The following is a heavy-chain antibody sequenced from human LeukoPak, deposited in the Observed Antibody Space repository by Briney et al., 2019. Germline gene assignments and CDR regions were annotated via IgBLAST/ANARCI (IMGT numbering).Heavy chain of an antibody. CDR3: ARGLAYYYDSSGYYFDY. D-gene: IGHD3-22*01. J-gene: IGHJ4*02. CDR2: ISAYNGNT. CDR1: GYTFTSYG. V-gene: IGHV1-18*01. Sequence: ASVKVSCKASGYTFTSYGISWVRQAPGQGLERMGWISAYNGNTNYAQKLQGRVTMTTDTSTSTAYMELRSLRSDDTAVYYCARGLAYYYDSSGYYFDYWGQGTLVTVSS.